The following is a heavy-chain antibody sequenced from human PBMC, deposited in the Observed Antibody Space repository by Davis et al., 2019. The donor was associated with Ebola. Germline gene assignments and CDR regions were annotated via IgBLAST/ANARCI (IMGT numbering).Heavy chain of an antibody. CDR1: GFTFSDYY. D-gene: IGHD2-21*01. V-gene: IGHV3-11*06. CDR2: ISSSSSYI. J-gene: IGHJ4*02. CDR3: ARIVVVIATAHFDY. Sequence: GESPKIPCAAPGFTFSDYYMSWIRQAPGKGLAWVSSISSSSSYIYYADSVKGRFTISRDNAKNSLYLQMNSLRAEDTAVYYCARIVVVIATAHFDYWGQGTLVTVSS.